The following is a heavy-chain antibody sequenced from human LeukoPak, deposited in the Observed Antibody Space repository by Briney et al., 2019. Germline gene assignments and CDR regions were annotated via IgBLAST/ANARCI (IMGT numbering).Heavy chain of an antibody. CDR1: GGSISSGGYY. D-gene: IGHD2-21*02. J-gene: IGHJ4*02. V-gene: IGHV4-31*03. CDR2: IYYSGST. CDR3: ARSKWSAYCGGDCYTVYFDY. Sequence: PSETLSLTCTVSGGSISSGGYYWSWIRQHPGKGLEWIGYIYYSGSTYYNPSLTSRVSISVDTSKNHFSLKLSSVTAADTAVYYCARSKWSAYCGGDCYTVYFDYWGQGTLVTVSS.